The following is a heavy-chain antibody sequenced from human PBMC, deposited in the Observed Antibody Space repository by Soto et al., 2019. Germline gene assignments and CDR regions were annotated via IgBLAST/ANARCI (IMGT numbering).Heavy chain of an antibody. CDR3: ARSKRYFDWIDY. CDR2: MNPNSGNT. V-gene: IGHV1-8*01. J-gene: IGHJ4*02. CDR1: GYTFTSYD. D-gene: IGHD3-9*01. Sequence: QVQLVQSGAEVKKPGASVKVSCKASGYTFTSYDINWVRQATGQGLEWMGWMNPNSGNTGYAHKFQGRGTMTRNTSISTADMELSSLRSEDTAVYYCARSKRYFDWIDYWGQGTLVTVSS.